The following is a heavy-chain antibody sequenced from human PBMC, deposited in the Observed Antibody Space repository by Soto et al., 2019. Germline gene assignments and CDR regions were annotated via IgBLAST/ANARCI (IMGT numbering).Heavy chain of an antibody. CDR2: IIPIFGTA. CDR3: ARGTVVLPAAIKTVYYYYGMDV. J-gene: IGHJ6*02. Sequence: SVKVSCKASGGTFSSYALSWVRHVPGPGLEWMGGIIPIFGTANYAQKFQGRGTITSDKSTSTAYMELSSLRSEDTAVYYCARGTVVLPAAIKTVYYYYGMDVWGQGTTVTVSS. D-gene: IGHD2-2*02. V-gene: IGHV1-69*06. CDR1: GGTFSSYA.